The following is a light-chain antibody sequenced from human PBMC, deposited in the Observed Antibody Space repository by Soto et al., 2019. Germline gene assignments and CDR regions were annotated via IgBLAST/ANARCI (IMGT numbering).Light chain of an antibody. CDR2: AAS. CDR1: QYINTY. Sequence: DIQMTQSPFSLSASVGDRVTITCRASQYINTYVNWYQQKPGTAPNLLIYAASSLQSGVPPRFSGSGSGTDFTLAISSLQPEDFATYYCQQSYTTTWTFGQGTSVEIK. CDR3: QQSYTTTWT. J-gene: IGKJ1*01. V-gene: IGKV1-39*01.